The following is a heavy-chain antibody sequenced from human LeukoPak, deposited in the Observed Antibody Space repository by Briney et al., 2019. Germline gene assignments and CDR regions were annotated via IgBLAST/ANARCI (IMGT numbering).Heavy chain of an antibody. CDR1: GFTFDDYA. Sequence: PGGCLRLSCAASGFTFDDYAMHWVRQAPGKGLEWVSGISWNSGGIGYADPVKGRFTISRDNAKNSLYLQMNSLRAEDTALYYCAKDKGMAWYYYGSGSYSHAFDIWGQGTMVTVSS. J-gene: IGHJ3*02. CDR3: AKDKGMAWYYYGSGSYSHAFDI. CDR2: ISWNSGGI. V-gene: IGHV3-9*01. D-gene: IGHD3-10*01.